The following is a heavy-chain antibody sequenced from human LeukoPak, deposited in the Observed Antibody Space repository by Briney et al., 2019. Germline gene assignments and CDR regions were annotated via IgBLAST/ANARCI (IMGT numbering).Heavy chain of an antibody. CDR3: ARDMNYPTAWRRLQD. V-gene: IGHV4-34*01. J-gene: IGHJ4*02. CDR2: INHSGST. Sequence: SETLSLTCAVYGGSFSGYYWSWIRQPPGKGLEWIGEINHSGSTNYNPSLKSRVTISVDTSKNQFSLKLSSVTAADTAVYYCARDMNYPTAWRRLQDWGQGTLVTVSS. D-gene: IGHD1-7*01. CDR1: GGSFSGYY.